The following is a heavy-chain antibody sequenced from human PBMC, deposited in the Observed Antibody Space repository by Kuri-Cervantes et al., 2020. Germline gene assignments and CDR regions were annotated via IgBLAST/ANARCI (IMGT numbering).Heavy chain of an antibody. CDR3: ARASQEELRLL. J-gene: IGHJ4*02. V-gene: IGHV4-59*01. D-gene: IGHD1-7*01. CDR2: IYYSGST. Sequence: GSLRLSCTVSGGSISSYYWSWIRQPPGKGLEWIGYIYYSGSTNYNPSLKSRVTISVDTSKNQFSLKLSSVTAADTAVYYCARASQEELRLLWGQGTPVTVSS. CDR1: GGSISSYY.